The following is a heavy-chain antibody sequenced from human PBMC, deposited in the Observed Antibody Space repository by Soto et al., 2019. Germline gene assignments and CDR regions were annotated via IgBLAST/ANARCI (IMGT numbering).Heavy chain of an antibody. D-gene: IGHD1-26*01. Sequence: GGSLILSCAASGFTFSSYAMHWVRQAPGKGLEWVAVISYDGSNKYYADSVKGRFTISRDNSKNTLYLQMNSLRAEDTAVYYCARNSGSYYGYYYYGMDVWGQGTTVTVSS. CDR3: ARNSGSYYGYYYYGMDV. CDR1: GFTFSSYA. J-gene: IGHJ6*02. CDR2: ISYDGSNK. V-gene: IGHV3-30-3*01.